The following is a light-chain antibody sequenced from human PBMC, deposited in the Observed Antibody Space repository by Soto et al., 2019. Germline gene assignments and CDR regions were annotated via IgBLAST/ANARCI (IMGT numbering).Light chain of an antibody. CDR1: QSVSSN. Sequence: EIGRTQSPATLSVSPGERATLSFRASQSVSSNLAWYQQKPGQAPRLLIYGASTRATGIPARFSGSGSGTEFTLTISSLQSEDFAVYYCQQYNNWPPWTFGQGTKVDI. CDR3: QQYNNWPPWT. CDR2: GAS. V-gene: IGKV3-15*01. J-gene: IGKJ1*01.